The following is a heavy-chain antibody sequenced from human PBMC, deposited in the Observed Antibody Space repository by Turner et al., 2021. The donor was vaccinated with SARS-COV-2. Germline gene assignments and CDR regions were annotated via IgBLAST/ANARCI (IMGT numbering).Heavy chain of an antibody. D-gene: IGHD3-10*01. V-gene: IGHV4-39*01. J-gene: IGHJ5*02. Sequence: QLQLQESGPGLVKPSETRSLTCTVSGGSISSSSYYWGWIRQPPGKGLEWIVSIYYSGSTYYNPSLKSRVTISVDTSKNQFSLKLSSVTAADTAVYYCAPSPITMVRGVITFGWFDPWGQGTLVTVSS. CDR2: IYYSGST. CDR3: APSPITMVRGVITFGWFDP. CDR1: GGSISSSSYY.